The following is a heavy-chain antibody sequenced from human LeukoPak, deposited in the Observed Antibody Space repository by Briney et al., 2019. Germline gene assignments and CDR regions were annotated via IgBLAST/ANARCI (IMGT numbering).Heavy chain of an antibody. V-gene: IGHV1-2*02. Sequence: WASVKVSCKASGYTFTGYYMHWVRQAPGQGLEWMGWINPNSGGTNYAQKFQGRVTMTRDTSISTAYMELSRLRSDDTAVYYCARAFALGGAMVTSYWFDPWGQGTLVTVSS. CDR3: ARAFALGGAMVTSYWFDP. CDR1: GYTFTGYY. J-gene: IGHJ5*02. CDR2: INPNSGGT. D-gene: IGHD5-18*01.